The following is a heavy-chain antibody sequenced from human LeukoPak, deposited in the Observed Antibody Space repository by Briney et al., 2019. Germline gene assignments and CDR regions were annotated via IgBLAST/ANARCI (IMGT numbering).Heavy chain of an antibody. CDR1: GGSFSGYY. Sequence: SETLSLTCAVYGGSFSGYYWSWIRQPPGKGLEWIGEINHSGSTNYNPSLKSRVTISVDTSKNQFSLKLSSVTAADTAVYYCARGSQVVVAATLRYYYYYMDVWGKGTTVTVSS. CDR2: INHSGST. J-gene: IGHJ6*03. CDR3: ARGSQVVVAATLRYYYYYMDV. V-gene: IGHV4-34*01. D-gene: IGHD2-15*01.